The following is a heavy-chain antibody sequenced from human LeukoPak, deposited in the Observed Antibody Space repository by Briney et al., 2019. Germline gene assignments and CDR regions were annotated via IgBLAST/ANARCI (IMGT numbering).Heavy chain of an antibody. CDR2: IKSKTHGGTT. V-gene: IGHV3-15*01. CDR3: STALQWLDFDN. Sequence: PGGSLRLSCAASGFTFSNAYMSWVRQAPGKGLEWVGRIKSKTHGGTTDYAAPVKGRFTISSDDSKVTLYLQMNSLKTEETGIYYFSTALQWLDFDNWGKGPLLSVPS. J-gene: IGHJ4*02. D-gene: IGHD5-24*01. CDR1: GFTFSNAY.